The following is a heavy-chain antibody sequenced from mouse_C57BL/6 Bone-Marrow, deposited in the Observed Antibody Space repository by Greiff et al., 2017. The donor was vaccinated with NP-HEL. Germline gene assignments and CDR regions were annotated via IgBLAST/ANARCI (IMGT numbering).Heavy chain of an antibody. J-gene: IGHJ2*01. D-gene: IGHD4-1*01. CDR3: ERGRGTGTYFDL. CDR1: GYTFTSYW. Sequence: QVQLKQPGAELVKPGASVKLSCKASGYTFTSYWMHWVKQRPGQGLEWIGMIHPTSGSTNYNEKFKSKATLTVDKSSSTAYMQLSSLTSEDSAVYDCERGRGTGTYFDLWGRGTTLSVSA. V-gene: IGHV1-64*01. CDR2: IHPTSGST.